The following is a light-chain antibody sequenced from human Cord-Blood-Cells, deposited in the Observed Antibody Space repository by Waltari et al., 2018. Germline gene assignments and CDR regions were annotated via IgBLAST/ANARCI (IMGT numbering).Light chain of an antibody. V-gene: IGKV4-1*01. CDR2: WAS. Sequence: DLVMHQYPDSPAVSVGERVTINCYSSQSVLYSSTNKNYLAWYQQKPGQPPKLLIYWASTPESGVTDRCSGSGTGRDFTPTISSLQAEDVAVNYRQQYYRTQLTFGGWKKVEVK. CDR3: QQYYRTQLT. J-gene: IGKJ4*01. CDR1: QSVLYSSTNKNY.